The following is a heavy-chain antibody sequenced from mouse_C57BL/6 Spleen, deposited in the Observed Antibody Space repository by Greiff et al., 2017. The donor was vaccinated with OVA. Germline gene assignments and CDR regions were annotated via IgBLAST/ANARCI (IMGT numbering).Heavy chain of an antibody. CDR1: GYSITSGYY. J-gene: IGHJ2*01. CDR3: ARDELGYSDY. V-gene: IGHV3-6*01. Sequence: ESGPGLVKPSQSLSLTCSVTGYSITSGYYWNWIRQFPGNKLEWMGYISYDGSNNYNPSLKNRISITRDTSKNQFFLKLSSVTTEDTAAYYCARDELGYSDYWGQGTTLTVSS. CDR2: ISYDGSN.